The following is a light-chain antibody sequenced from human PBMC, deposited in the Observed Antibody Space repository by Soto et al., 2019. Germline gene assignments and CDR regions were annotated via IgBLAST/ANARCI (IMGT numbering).Light chain of an antibody. CDR2: YDS. J-gene: IGLJ2*01. CDR3: QVWDSSSDHPGV. CDR1: NIGSKS. V-gene: IGLV3-21*04. Sequence: SSELTQPPSVSVAPGKTARITCGGNNIGSKSVHWYQQKPGQAPVLVIYYDSDRPSGTPERFSGSNSGNTATLTISRVEAGDEADYYCQVWDSSSDHPGVFGGGTKLTVL.